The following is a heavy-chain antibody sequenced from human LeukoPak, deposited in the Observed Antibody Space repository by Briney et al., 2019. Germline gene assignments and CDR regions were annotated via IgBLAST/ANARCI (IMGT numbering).Heavy chain of an antibody. J-gene: IGHJ6*04. CDR3: VRSWGSHYYGMDV. V-gene: IGHV1-69*06. Sequence: ASVKVSCKASGGTFSSYAISWVRQAPGQGLEWMGGIIPIFGTANYAQKFQGRVTITADKSTSTAYMELSSLRSEDTAVYYCVRSWGSHYYGMDVWGKGTTVTVSS. CDR2: IIPIFGTA. CDR1: GGTFSSYA. D-gene: IGHD7-27*01.